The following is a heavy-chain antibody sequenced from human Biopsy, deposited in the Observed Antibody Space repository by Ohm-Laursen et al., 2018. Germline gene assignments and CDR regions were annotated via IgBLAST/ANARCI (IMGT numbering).Heavy chain of an antibody. J-gene: IGHJ6*02. Sequence: ASVKVSCKASGGTFTRYAMHWVRQAPGQGLEWMGRIISVHDIANYAQKFQGRVTITADKSTSTAYMESRNLRSEDSAVYYCARTLVDCTSGTCYDVGDGMDVWGQGTTVIVSS. CDR2: IISVHDIA. V-gene: IGHV1-69*04. CDR3: ARTLVDCTSGTCYDVGDGMDV. D-gene: IGHD2-15*01. CDR1: GGTFTRYA.